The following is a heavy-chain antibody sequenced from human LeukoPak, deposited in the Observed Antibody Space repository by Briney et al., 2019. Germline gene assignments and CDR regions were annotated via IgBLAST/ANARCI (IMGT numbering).Heavy chain of an antibody. D-gene: IGHD1-26*01. Sequence: SETLSLTCAVSGGSISSGDYSWSWIRQPPGKGLEWIGYIYYSGSTNYNPSLKSRVTISVDTSKNQFSLKLSSVTAADTAVYYCARDRGSYRNRDFDYWGQGTLVTVSS. J-gene: IGHJ4*02. V-gene: IGHV4-61*08. CDR1: GGSISSGDYS. CDR3: ARDRGSYRNRDFDY. CDR2: IYYSGST.